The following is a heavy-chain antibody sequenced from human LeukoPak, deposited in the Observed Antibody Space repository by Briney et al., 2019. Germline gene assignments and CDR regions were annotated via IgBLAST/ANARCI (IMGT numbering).Heavy chain of an antibody. J-gene: IGHJ4*02. V-gene: IGHV4-34*01. CDR3: ARLGLYTSSWHRYYYFDY. Sequence: KPSETLSLTCGVHGGPFNDYSWTWIRQSPGKGLEWIGEINHSGSATYNPSLQSRFTMSVDASKNQFSLRLSSVTAADTAVYYCARLGLYTSSWHRYYYFDYWGQGTLVTVSS. CDR1: GGPFNDYS. D-gene: IGHD6-13*01. CDR2: INHSGSA.